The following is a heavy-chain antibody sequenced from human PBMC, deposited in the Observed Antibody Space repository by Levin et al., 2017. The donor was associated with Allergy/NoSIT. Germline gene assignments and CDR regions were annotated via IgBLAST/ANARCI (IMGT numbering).Heavy chain of an antibody. J-gene: IGHJ4*01. CDR3: ARLTAVGGTGVLDY. D-gene: IGHD6-19*01. CDR1: GYSFTNYW. V-gene: IGHV5-51*01. Sequence: NSGGSLRLSCKASGYSFTNYWIAWVRQMPGKGLEWMGIIYPGDSESRYSPSFRGQVTISADKSISTAYLQWSGLRASDTAMYLCARLTAVGGTGVLDYWGQGILVTVSS. CDR2: IYPGDSES.